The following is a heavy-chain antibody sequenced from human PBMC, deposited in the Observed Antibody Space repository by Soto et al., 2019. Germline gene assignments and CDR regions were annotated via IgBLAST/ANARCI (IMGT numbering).Heavy chain of an antibody. CDR1: GGTFDTYA. CDR3: ARDRDFGNYFDSAY. J-gene: IGHJ4*02. V-gene: IGHV1-69*01. CDR2: IIPTFGTP. Sequence: QVQLVQSGAEVRKPGSSVRVSCTAAGGTFDTYAVSWVRQAPGQGLEWMGGIIPTFGTPYYAQRFQGRVTITADESTGTAYMELRSLRSEDTAVYFCARDRDFGNYFDSAYWGQGTLVTVSS. D-gene: IGHD1-26*01.